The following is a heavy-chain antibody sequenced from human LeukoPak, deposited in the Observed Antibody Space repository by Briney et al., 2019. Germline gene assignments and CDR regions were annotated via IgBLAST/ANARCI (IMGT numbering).Heavy chain of an antibody. Sequence: PSETLSLTCTVSGGSISRYYWSWIRQPPGKGLEWIGYIYYSGSTNYNHSLKRRVTISVDTSKNQFSLKLSSVTAADTAVYYCARGGARTTMLINYWGQGTLVTVSS. CDR1: GGSISRYY. J-gene: IGHJ4*02. CDR3: ARGGARTTMLINY. V-gene: IGHV4-59*01. CDR2: IYYSGST. D-gene: IGHD3-16*01.